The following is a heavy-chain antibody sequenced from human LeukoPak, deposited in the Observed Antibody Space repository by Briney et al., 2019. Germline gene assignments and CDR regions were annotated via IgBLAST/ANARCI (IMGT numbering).Heavy chain of an antibody. CDR3: ARVGGSSGYPHYGMDV. Sequence: SSETLSLTCTVSGGSISSGGYYWSWIRQHPGKGLEWIGYIYYSGSTYYNPSPKSRVTISVDTSKNQFSLKLSSVTAADTAVYYCARVGGSSGYPHYGMDVWGQGTTVTVSS. CDR1: GGSISSGGYY. CDR2: IYYSGST. J-gene: IGHJ6*02. D-gene: IGHD3-22*01. V-gene: IGHV4-31*03.